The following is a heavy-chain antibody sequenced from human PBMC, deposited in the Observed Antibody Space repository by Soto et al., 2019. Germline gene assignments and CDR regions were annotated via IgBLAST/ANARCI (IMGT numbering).Heavy chain of an antibody. Sequence: QVQLVQSGAEVKKPGSSVKVSCKASGGTFGSYAISWVRQAPGQGLEWMGGIIPIPGTANYAQKFQGRVTIAAEESTSTAYMELSSVRYEDTAVYYCARSQGSSTSLEIYYYYYYGMDVWGQGTTVTVSS. V-gene: IGHV1-69*01. CDR2: IIPIPGTA. D-gene: IGHD2-2*01. CDR3: ARSQGSSTSLEIYYYYYYGMDV. CDR1: GGTFGSYA. J-gene: IGHJ6*02.